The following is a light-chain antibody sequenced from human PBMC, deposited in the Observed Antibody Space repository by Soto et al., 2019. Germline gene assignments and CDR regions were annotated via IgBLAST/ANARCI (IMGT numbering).Light chain of an antibody. V-gene: IGLV1-51*01. CDR3: GTWDSSLSAVV. J-gene: IGLJ2*01. Sequence: QSVLTQPPSVSAAPGQKVTISCSGSSSNIGNNYVSWYQQHPGTTPKLLIYDNNKRPSGIPDRFSGSKSGTSATLGITGLLTGDEADYYCGTWDSSLSAVVFGGGTKLTVL. CDR2: DNN. CDR1: SSNIGNNY.